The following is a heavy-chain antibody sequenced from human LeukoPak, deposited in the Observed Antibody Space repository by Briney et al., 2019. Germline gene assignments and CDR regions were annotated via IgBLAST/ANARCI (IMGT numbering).Heavy chain of an antibody. V-gene: IGHV3-33*01. D-gene: IGHD3-9*01. CDR2: IWYDGSNK. Sequence: GRSLRLSRAASGFTFSSYGMHWVRQAPGKGLEWVAVIWYDGSNKYYVDSVKGRFSISRDNSKNTLYLQMNSLRAEDTAVYYCARDQGKRGDILTPPGCVDNWGQGTLVTVSS. CDR3: ARDQGKRGDILTPPGCVDN. CDR1: GFTFSSYG. J-gene: IGHJ4*02.